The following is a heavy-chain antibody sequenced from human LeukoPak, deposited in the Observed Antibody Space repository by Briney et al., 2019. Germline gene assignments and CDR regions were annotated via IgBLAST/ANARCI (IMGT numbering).Heavy chain of an antibody. V-gene: IGHV1-69*04. D-gene: IGHD3-22*01. CDR3: ARDPGSSGYYSDY. Sequence: SVKVSCKASGGTFSSYAISWVRQAPGQGLEWMGRIIPILGIANYAQKFQGRVTITADKSTSTAYMELSSLRSEDTAVYYCARDPGSSGYYSDYWAREPWSPSPQ. CDR1: GGTFSSYA. CDR2: IIPILGIA. J-gene: IGHJ4*02.